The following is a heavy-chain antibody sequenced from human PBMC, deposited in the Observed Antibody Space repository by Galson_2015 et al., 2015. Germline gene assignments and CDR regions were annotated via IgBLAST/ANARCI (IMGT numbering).Heavy chain of an antibody. CDR2: IKSKTDGGTT. V-gene: IGHV3-15*01. CDR3: TTDLNYYGSGLN. CDR1: GFTFSNAW. Sequence: SLRLSCAASGFTFSNAWMSWVRQAPGKGLEWVGRIKSKTDGGTTDYAAPVKGRFTISRDDSKNTLYLQMNSLKTEDTAVYYCTTDLNYYGSGLNWGQGTMVTVSS. J-gene: IGHJ3*01. D-gene: IGHD3-10*01.